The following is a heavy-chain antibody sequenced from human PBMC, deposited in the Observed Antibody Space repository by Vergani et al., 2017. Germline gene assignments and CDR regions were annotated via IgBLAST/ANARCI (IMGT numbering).Heavy chain of an antibody. CDR3: AREQWLVQGGWFDP. D-gene: IGHD6-19*01. CDR1: GYTFTGYY. Sequence: QVQLVQSGAEVKKPGASVKVSFKASGYTFTGYYMHWVRQAPGQGLEWMGWINPNSGGTNYAQKFQGRVNMTRDTSISTAYMELSRLRSDDTAVYYCAREQWLVQGGWFDPWGQGTLVTVSS. J-gene: IGHJ5*02. V-gene: IGHV1-2*02. CDR2: INPNSGGT.